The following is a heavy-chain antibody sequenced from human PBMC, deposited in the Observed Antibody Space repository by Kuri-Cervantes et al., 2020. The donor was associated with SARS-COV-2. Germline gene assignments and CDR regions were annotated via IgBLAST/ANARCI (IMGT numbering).Heavy chain of an antibody. V-gene: IGHV3-64D*08. Sequence: GESLRLSCSASGFTFSSYAMHCVRQAPGKGLEYVSAISSNGGSTYYADSVKGRFTISRDNSKNTLYLQMSSMRAEDTAVYYCVKDVGYGDLAFGYWGQGTLVTVSS. J-gene: IGHJ4*02. CDR1: GFTFSSYA. D-gene: IGHD4-17*01. CDR2: ISSNGGST. CDR3: VKDVGYGDLAFGY.